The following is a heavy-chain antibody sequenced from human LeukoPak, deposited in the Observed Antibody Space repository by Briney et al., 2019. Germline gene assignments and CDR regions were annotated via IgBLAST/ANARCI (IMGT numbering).Heavy chain of an antibody. V-gene: IGHV3-53*01. CDR1: GFTVSSNY. Sequence: PGGSLRLSCAAFGFTVSSNYMSWVRQAPGKGLEWVSVIYSGGSTYYADSVKGRFTISRDNSKNTLYLQMNSLRAEDTAVYYCARYHEGRDYFDYWGQGTLVTVSS. CDR3: ARYHEGRDYFDY. D-gene: IGHD1-14*01. J-gene: IGHJ4*02. CDR2: IYSGGST.